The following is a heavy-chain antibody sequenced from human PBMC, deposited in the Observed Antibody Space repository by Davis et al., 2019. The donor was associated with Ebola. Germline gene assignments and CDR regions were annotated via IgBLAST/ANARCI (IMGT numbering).Heavy chain of an antibody. CDR3: ARGQLAGSDMDV. V-gene: IGHV3-21*01. Sequence: GESLKISCAASGFTFSSYSMNWVRQAPGKGLEWVSSISSSSSYIYYADSVKGRFTISRDNAKNSLYLQMNSLRAEDTAVYYCARGQLAGSDMDVWGKGTTVTVSS. J-gene: IGHJ6*03. CDR1: GFTFSSYS. D-gene: IGHD6-6*01. CDR2: ISSSSSYI.